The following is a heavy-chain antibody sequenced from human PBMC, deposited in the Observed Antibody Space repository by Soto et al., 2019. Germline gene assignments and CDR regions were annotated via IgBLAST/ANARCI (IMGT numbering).Heavy chain of an antibody. CDR2: INAGNGNT. D-gene: IGHD6-19*01. J-gene: IGHJ4*02. Sequence: ASVKVSCKASGYTFTGYAMHWVRQAPGQRLEWMGWINAGNGNTKYSQKFQGRVTITRDTSASAAYMELSSLSSEDTAVYYCARAVAVAADFDYWGQGILVTVS. V-gene: IGHV1-3*01. CDR3: ARAVAVAADFDY. CDR1: GYTFTGYA.